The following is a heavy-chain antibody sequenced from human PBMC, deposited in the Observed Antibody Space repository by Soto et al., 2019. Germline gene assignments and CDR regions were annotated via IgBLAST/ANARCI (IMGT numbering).Heavy chain of an antibody. CDR3: ARDEPRYCSGRSCYHLY. CDR1: GYTFTSYG. Sequence: ASVKVSCKASGYTFTSYGISWVRQAPGQGLEWMGWISAYNGNTNYAQKLQGRVTMTTDTSTSTAYMELRSLRSDDTAVYYCARDEPRYCSGRSCYHLYWGQGTLVTVSS. V-gene: IGHV1-18*04. D-gene: IGHD2-15*01. J-gene: IGHJ4*02. CDR2: ISAYNGNT.